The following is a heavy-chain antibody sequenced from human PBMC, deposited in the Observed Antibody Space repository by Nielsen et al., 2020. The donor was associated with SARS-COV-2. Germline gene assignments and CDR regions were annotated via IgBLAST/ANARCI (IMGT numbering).Heavy chain of an antibody. CDR3: AKDTGILAVFEY. CDR1: GFTFSAYG. V-gene: IGHV3-30*18. CDR2: ISYDGRDK. D-gene: IGHD2-21*01. J-gene: IGHJ4*02. Sequence: GGSLRLSRAVSGFTFSAYGMHWVRQAPGKGLECVAGISYDGRDKYYRDSVKGRFTISRDNSKDTLSLQMDSLRPEDTAVYYCAKDTGILAVFEYWGQGTLVTVSS.